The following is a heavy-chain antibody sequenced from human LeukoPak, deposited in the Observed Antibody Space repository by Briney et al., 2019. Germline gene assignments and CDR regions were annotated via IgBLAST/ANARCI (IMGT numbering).Heavy chain of an antibody. CDR2: IKQDGSEK. D-gene: IGHD3-22*01. Sequence: GGSLRLSCAASGFTFSSYWMSCVRQAPGKGLEWVANIKQDGSEKYYVDSVKGRFTISRDNAKNSLYLQMNSLRAEDTAVYYCARVFDYYDSSGPGGPFDYWGQGTLVTDSS. V-gene: IGHV3-7*01. CDR3: ARVFDYYDSSGPGGPFDY. CDR1: GFTFSSYW. J-gene: IGHJ4*02.